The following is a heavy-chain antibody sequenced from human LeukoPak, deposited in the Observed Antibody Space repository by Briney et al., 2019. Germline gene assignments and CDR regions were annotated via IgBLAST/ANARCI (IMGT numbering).Heavy chain of an antibody. D-gene: IGHD6-19*01. CDR2: IYYSGST. CDR3: ARTVGIAVAEDAFAL. V-gene: IGHV4-39*01. CDR1: GGSISSSSYY. J-gene: IGHJ3*01. Sequence: PSETLSLTCTVSGGSISSSSYYWGWIRQPPGKGLEWIGSIYYSGSTYYNPSLKSRVTISVDTSKNQFSLKLSSVTAADTAVYYCARTVGIAVAEDAFALWGQGTMVTVSS.